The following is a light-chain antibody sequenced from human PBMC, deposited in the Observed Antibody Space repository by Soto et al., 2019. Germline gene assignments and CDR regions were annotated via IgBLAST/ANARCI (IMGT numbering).Light chain of an antibody. CDR3: CSYAGRSTLV. CDR2: EGS. CDR1: SSDVGSYNL. J-gene: IGLJ3*02. V-gene: IGLV2-23*01. Sequence: QSALTQPASVSGSPGQSITISCTGSSSDVGSYNLVSWHQQYPGKAPKLMIYEGSKRPSGVSNRCSGSKSGNTASLTISWLQAEDDADYYCCSYAGRSTLVFGGGTKLTVL.